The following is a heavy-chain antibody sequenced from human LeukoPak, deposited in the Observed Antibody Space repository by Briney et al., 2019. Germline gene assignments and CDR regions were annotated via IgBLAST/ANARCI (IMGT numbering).Heavy chain of an antibody. V-gene: IGHV6-1*01. D-gene: IGHD2-15*01. CDR1: GDSVSSNSAA. CDR3: ARGEYCSGGSCYSALDY. Sequence: SQTLSLTCAISGDSVSSNSAAWNWIRQSPSRGLEWLGRTYYRSKWYNDYAVSVKSRITINPDTSKNQFSLQLNSVTPEDTAVYYCARGEYCSGGSCYSALDYWGKGTLVTVSS. J-gene: IGHJ4*02. CDR2: TYYRSKWYN.